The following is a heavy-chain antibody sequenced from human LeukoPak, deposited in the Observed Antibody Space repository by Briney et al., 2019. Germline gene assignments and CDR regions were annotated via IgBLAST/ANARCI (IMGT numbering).Heavy chain of an antibody. J-gene: IGHJ5*02. CDR3: ARDLPTMVRGVRANNWFDP. CDR1: VYTFTGYY. V-gene: IGHV1-2*02. Sequence: ASVKVSCKASVYTFTGYYMHWVRQAPGQGLEWMGWINPNSGGTNYAQKFQGRVTMTRDTSISTAYMELSRLRSDDTAVYYCARDLPTMVRGVRANNWFDPWGQGTLVTVSS. D-gene: IGHD3-10*01. CDR2: INPNSGGT.